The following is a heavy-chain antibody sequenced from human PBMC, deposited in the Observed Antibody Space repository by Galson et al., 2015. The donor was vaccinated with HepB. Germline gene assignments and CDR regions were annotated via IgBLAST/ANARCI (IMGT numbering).Heavy chain of an antibody. CDR2: IYGGAKT. CDR1: GFTVSSNY. CDR3: AQLGTGY. Sequence: SLRLSCAASGFTVSSNYMNWVRQTPGKGLEWVSVIYGGAKTNYADSVKGRFTHSQDDSKNTLYLQMNSLRAEDTAVYYCAQLGTGYWGQGTLVIVSS. J-gene: IGHJ4*02. V-gene: IGHV3-53*01. D-gene: IGHD7-27*01.